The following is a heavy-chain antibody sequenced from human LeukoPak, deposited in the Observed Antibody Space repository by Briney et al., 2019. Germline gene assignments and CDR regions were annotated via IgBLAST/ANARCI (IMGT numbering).Heavy chain of an antibody. CDR3: AKDKGWGYSAYDCYGMDV. Sequence: GGSLRLSCAASGFTFSSYAMSWVRQAPGKGLEWVSAISGSGSSTYYADSVKGRFTISRDNSKNTLYLQMNSLRAEDTAVYYCAKDKGWGYSAYDCYGMDVWGQGTTVTVSS. D-gene: IGHD1-26*01. CDR1: GFTFSSYA. V-gene: IGHV3-23*01. CDR2: ISGSGSST. J-gene: IGHJ6*02.